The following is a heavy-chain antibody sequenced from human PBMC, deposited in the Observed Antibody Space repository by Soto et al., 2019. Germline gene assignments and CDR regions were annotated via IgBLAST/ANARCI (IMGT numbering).Heavy chain of an antibody. CDR1: GFIFIDYT. Sequence: GGSLRLSCAASGFIFIDYTINCVRHSPGKGLEWVSSVSRRSENLLYADSVKGRFTISRDNAKNSVSLQMNSLRAEDTALYYCALMLYTEEGVGLDVWGQGTTVTVSS. CDR2: VSRRSENL. D-gene: IGHD2-8*01. CDR3: ALMLYTEEGVGLDV. J-gene: IGHJ6*02. V-gene: IGHV3-21*01.